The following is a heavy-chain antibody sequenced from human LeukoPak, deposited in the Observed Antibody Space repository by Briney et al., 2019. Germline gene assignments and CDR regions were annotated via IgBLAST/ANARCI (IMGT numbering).Heavy chain of an antibody. J-gene: IGHJ4*02. CDR2: IKEDGSAT. V-gene: IGHV3-7*04. Sequence: GGSLRLSCAASGFTFSTYWMTWVRQAPGKGPEWVANIKEDGSATYYVDSVKGRFTISRDNAKKSLYLQMNSLRAEDTAVYYCARDSPGYLAYDSLGQGTLVTVSS. D-gene: IGHD1-1*01. CDR1: GFTFSTYW. CDR3: ARDSPGYLAYDS.